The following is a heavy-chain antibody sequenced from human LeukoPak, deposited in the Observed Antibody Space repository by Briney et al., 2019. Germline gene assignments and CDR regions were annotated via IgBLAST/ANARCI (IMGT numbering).Heavy chain of an antibody. Sequence: GASVKVSCKASGYTFTSYDINWVRQATGQGLEWMGWMNPNSGNTGYAQKFQGRVTMTRNTSISTAYMELSSLRSEATAVYYCARARYCSGGSCYRRAEYFQHWGQGTLVTASS. CDR3: ARARYCSGGSCYRRAEYFQH. D-gene: IGHD2-15*01. CDR1: GYTFTSYD. J-gene: IGHJ1*01. CDR2: MNPNSGNT. V-gene: IGHV1-8*01.